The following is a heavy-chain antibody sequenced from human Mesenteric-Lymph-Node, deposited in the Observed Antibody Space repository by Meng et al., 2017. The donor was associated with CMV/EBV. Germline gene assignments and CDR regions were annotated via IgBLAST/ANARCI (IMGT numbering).Heavy chain of an antibody. CDR3: ARGTGELNL. Sequence: KVSCKASGYIFTAYYIHWVRQAPGQGPEWMGWINPNSGGTQYAPKFQGRVTMTRDTSIITAYMDLSSLTSDDTAVYYCARGTGELNLWGQGTLVTVSS. D-gene: IGHD3-10*01. J-gene: IGHJ4*02. V-gene: IGHV1-2*02. CDR1: GYIFTAYY. CDR2: INPNSGGT.